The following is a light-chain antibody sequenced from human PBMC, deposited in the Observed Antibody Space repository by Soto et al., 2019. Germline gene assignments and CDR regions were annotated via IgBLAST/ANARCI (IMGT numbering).Light chain of an antibody. J-gene: IGKJ3*01. CDR1: QSVSSSY. V-gene: IGKV3-20*01. CDR2: GAS. Sequence: EIVLTQSPGTLSLSPGERATLSCRASQSVSSSYLAWYQQKPGQAPRLLIYGASSRATGIPDRFSVSASGTDFTLTIIRLEPEDFAVYYCQHYGTSALFGPGTKVDIK. CDR3: QHYGTSAL.